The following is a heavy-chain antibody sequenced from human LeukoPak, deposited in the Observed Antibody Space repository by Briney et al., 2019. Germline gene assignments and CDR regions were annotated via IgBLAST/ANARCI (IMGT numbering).Heavy chain of an antibody. V-gene: IGHV6-1*01. CDR1: GDSVSSNSAA. D-gene: IGHD6-13*01. J-gene: IGHJ4*02. CDR3: ARDRAIAAAGTATGEAHFDY. CDR2: TYYRSKWYN. Sequence: SQTLSLTCAISGDSVSSNSAAWNWIRQSPSRGLEWLGRTYYRSKWYNDYAVSVKSRITINPDTSKNQFSLQLNSVTPEDTAVYYCARDRAIAAAGTATGEAHFDYWGQGTLVTVSS.